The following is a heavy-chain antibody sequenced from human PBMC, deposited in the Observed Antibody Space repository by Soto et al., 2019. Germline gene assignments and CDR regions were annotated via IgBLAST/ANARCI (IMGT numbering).Heavy chain of an antibody. CDR1: GGSISSSTYY. CDR3: ASEGAGRAPINI. D-gene: IGHD2-21*01. CDR2: IYHSGSF. Sequence: TSETLSLTCTVSGGSISSSTYYWGWIRQPPGKGLEWIGSIYHSGSFYNNPSLKSRVTISVDAPKSQFSLKLASVTAADTAMYYCASEGAGRAPINIWGPGTMVTVSS. J-gene: IGHJ3*02. V-gene: IGHV4-39*07.